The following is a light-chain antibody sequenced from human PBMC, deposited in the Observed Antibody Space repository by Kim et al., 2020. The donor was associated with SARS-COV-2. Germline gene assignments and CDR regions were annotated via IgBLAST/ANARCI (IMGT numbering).Light chain of an antibody. Sequence: DIKMTQSPSSLAASVGDRVTIACRASQSISTYLNWYQQKPGKAPKLLIYAASTLQTGVPSRFSGSGSGTEFTLTIDSLQPEDFATYYCQQSHTTPLLTCGGGTKLE. V-gene: IGKV1-39*01. J-gene: IGKJ4*01. CDR3: QQSHTTPLLT. CDR1: QSISTY. CDR2: AAS.